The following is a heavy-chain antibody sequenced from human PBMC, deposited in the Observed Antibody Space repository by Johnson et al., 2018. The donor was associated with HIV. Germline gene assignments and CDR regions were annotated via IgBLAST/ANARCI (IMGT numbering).Heavy chain of an antibody. Sequence: EVQLVESGGGLVQPGRSLRLSCAASGFTFDDYAMHWVRQAPGKGLEWVSGISWNSGSIGYADSVKGRFTISRDNAKNSLYLQMNSLRAEDTAVYYCARETLDAFDIWGQGTMVTVSS. V-gene: IGHV3-9*01. CDR1: GFTFDDYA. CDR2: ISWNSGSI. J-gene: IGHJ3*02. CDR3: ARETLDAFDI.